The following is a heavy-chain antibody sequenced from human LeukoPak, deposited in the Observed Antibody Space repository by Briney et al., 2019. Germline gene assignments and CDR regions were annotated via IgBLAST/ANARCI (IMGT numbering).Heavy chain of an antibody. J-gene: IGHJ4*02. V-gene: IGHV3-21*01. CDR1: GFTFSSYS. CDR3: ARDQGSGYNDY. Sequence: PGGSLRLSCAASGFTFSSYSMNWVCQAPGKGLEWVSSISSSSSYIYYADSVKGRFTISRDNARNSLYLQMNSLRAEDTAVYYCARDQGSGYNDYWGQGTLVTVSS. D-gene: IGHD3-22*01. CDR2: ISSSSSYI.